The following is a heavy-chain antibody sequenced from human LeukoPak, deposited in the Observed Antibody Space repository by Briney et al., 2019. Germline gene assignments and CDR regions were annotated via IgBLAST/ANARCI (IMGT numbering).Heavy chain of an antibody. CDR1: GFTFSSYA. V-gene: IGHV3-23*01. D-gene: IGHD6-19*01. J-gene: IGHJ3*02. CDR3: ARSSGWSTDAFDI. CDR2: ISVSGDNT. Sequence: GGSLRLSCAVSGFTFSSYAMSWVRQAPGKGLEWVSGISVSGDNTYYADSMKGRFTISRDNSKNTLYLQMNSLRAEDTAVYYCARSSGWSTDAFDIWGQGTMVTVSS.